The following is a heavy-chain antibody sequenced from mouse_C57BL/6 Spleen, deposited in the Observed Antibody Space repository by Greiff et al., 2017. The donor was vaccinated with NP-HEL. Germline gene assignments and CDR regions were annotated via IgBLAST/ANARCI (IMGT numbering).Heavy chain of an antibody. CDR2: IHPNSGSN. CDR3: ARLESYDGYYEDAMDY. D-gene: IGHD2-3*01. Sequence: VQLQQPGAELVKPGASVKLSCKASGYTFNSYWMHWVKQRPGQGLEWIGMIHPNSGSNNYNEKFKSKATLTVDKSSSTAYMQLSGLTSEDSAVYYCARLESYDGYYEDAMDYWGQGTSVTVSS. V-gene: IGHV1-64*01. J-gene: IGHJ4*01. CDR1: GYTFNSYW.